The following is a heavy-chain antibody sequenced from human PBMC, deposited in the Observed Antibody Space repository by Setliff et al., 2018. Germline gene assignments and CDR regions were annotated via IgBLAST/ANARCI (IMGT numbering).Heavy chain of an antibody. D-gene: IGHD3-22*01. J-gene: IGHJ6*03. CDR3: ARARWSGGYYSGDKYYMDV. Sequence: SETLSLTCTVSGDSISPYYWNWIRQSPGKGLEWIGYIYSSGTTDYNPSLKSRVTISLDSSRKQFSLEMTSLSAADTAIYYCARARWSGGYYSGDKYYMDVWGKGTTVTGS. CDR1: GDSISPYY. V-gene: IGHV4-59*08. CDR2: IYSSGTT.